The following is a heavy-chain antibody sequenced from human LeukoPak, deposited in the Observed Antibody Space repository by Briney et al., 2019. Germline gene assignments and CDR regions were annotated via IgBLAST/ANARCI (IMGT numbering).Heavy chain of an antibody. J-gene: IGHJ4*01. CDR1: GFTFSSYA. CDR3: SKTLYGSSFHPDY. CDR2: LYGSGGGT. Sequence: GGTLRLSCAVSGFTFSSYAMTWVRQAPGKGLEWVSKLYGSGGGTYYADSARGRFTISRDNSKNTLFLHMNGLRAEDTAVYYCSKTLYGSSFHPDYWGQGTQVTVSS. D-gene: IGHD2/OR15-2a*01. V-gene: IGHV3-23*01.